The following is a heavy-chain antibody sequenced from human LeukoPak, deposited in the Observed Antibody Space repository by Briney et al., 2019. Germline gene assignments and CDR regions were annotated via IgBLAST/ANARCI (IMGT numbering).Heavy chain of an antibody. J-gene: IGHJ4*02. V-gene: IGHV3-7*01. CDR1: GFTFSSYW. Sequence: PGGSLRLSCAASGFTFSSYWMSWVRQAPGKGLEWVANIKEDGNDKYYVDSVKGRFTVSRDNARNSLFLQMNSLRAEDTALYYCARYSGNYGVVYWGRGTLVTVSS. CDR2: IKEDGNDK. D-gene: IGHD1-26*01. CDR3: ARYSGNYGVVY.